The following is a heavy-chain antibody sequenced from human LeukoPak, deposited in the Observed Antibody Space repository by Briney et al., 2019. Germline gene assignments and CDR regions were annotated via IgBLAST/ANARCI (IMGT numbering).Heavy chain of an antibody. J-gene: IGHJ4*02. Sequence: GGSLRLSCAASGFTFSSYAMHWVRQAPGKGLEYVSAISSNGGSTYYANSVKGRFTISRDNSKNTLYLQMGSLRAEDMAVYYCARSPGSVGATDYWGQGILVSVSS. D-gene: IGHD1-26*01. CDR1: GFTFSSYA. CDR3: ARSPGSVGATDY. CDR2: ISSNGGST. V-gene: IGHV3-64*01.